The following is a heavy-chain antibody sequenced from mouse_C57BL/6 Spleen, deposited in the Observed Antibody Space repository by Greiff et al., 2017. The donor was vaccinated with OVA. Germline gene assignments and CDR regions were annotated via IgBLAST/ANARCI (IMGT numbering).Heavy chain of an antibody. D-gene: IGHD1-1*01. CDR2: IYPRSGNT. Sequence: QVQLQQSGAELARPGASVKLSCKASGYTFTSYGISWVKQRTGQGLEWIGEIYPRSGNTYYNEKFKGKATLTADKSSSTAYMELRSLTSEDSAVYFCARGYYGSSLPWYCDVWGTGTTVTVSS. CDR3: ARGYYGSSLPWYCDV. V-gene: IGHV1-81*01. CDR1: GYTFTSYG. J-gene: IGHJ1*03.